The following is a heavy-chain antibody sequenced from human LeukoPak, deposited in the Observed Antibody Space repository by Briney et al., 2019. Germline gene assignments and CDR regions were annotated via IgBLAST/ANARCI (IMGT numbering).Heavy chain of an antibody. Sequence: GGSLRLSCAASGFTFSSYGMHWVRQAPGKGLEWVAVISYDGSNKYYADSVKGRFTISRDNSKNTLYLQMNSLRAEDTAVYYCAREAALVGWGLSYWGQGTLVTVSS. CDR1: GFTFSSYG. D-gene: IGHD2-15*01. CDR3: AREAALVGWGLSY. CDR2: ISYDGSNK. J-gene: IGHJ4*02. V-gene: IGHV3-30*03.